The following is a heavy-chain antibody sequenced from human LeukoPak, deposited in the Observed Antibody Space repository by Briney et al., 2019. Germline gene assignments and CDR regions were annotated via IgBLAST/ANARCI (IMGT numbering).Heavy chain of an antibody. Sequence: PSETLSLTCTVSGDSISSGRYYWSWIRQPAGKGLEWIGRVYTRGSTNYNPSLKSRVTISIDTSKNNFSLKLSSVTAADTAVYYCAKGVGDYHSTWPDWGQGTLVTVSS. V-gene: IGHV4-61*02. D-gene: IGHD6-13*01. CDR2: VYTRGST. J-gene: IGHJ4*02. CDR1: GDSISSGRYY. CDR3: AKGVGDYHSTWPD.